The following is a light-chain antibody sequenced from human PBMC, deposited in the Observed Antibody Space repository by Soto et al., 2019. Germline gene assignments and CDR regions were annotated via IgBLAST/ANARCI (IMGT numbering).Light chain of an antibody. V-gene: IGLV2-23*01. CDR1: SSDVGSYNL. CDR3: CSYAGSSTVV. CDR2: EGS. Sequence: QSALTQPASVSGSPGQSITISCTATSSDVGSYNLVSWYQQPPGKAPKLMIYEGSKRPSGVSNRFSGSKSGNTASLTISGLQAEDEADYYCCSYAGSSTVVFGGGTKLTVL. J-gene: IGLJ2*01.